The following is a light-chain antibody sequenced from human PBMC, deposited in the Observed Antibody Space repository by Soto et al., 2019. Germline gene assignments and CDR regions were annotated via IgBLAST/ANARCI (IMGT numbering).Light chain of an antibody. CDR3: QQTTTFPLT. Sequence: DIQMTQSPSSVSASVGDRVTITCRASQGITSWLAWYQEKPGKAPKLLIYRASNLQSGVPSRFSGSGSATAFTLTTTGLQPADFATYYCQQTTTFPLTFGGGTKVEIK. CDR2: RAS. V-gene: IGKV1-12*01. J-gene: IGKJ4*01. CDR1: QGITSW.